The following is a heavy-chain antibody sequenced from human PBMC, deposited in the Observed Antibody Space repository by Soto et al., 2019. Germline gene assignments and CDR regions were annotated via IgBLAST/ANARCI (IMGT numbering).Heavy chain of an antibody. V-gene: IGHV4-39*02. CDR3: ARDWVREIDY. CDR1: GGSISSSSYY. J-gene: IGHJ4*02. D-gene: IGHD3-22*01. CDR2: IYYSGST. Sequence: SETLSLTCTVSGGSISSSSYYWGWIRQPPGKGLEWIGSIYYSGSTYYNPSLKSRVTISVDTSKNHLSLKLSSVTAADTAVDYCARDWVREIDYWGQGTLVTVSS.